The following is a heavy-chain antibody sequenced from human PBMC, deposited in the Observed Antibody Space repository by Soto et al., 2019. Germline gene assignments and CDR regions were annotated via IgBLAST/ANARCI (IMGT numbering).Heavy chain of an antibody. CDR2: IYPGDSDT. D-gene: IGHD5-12*01. Sequence: GESLKISCKTSGYSFTSYWIGWVRQMPGKGLDWMGIIYPGDSDTRYSPSFQGQVTISVDNSIDTAYLEWTTLRASDSAMYYCARHSLATQPGDYWGQGTRVTVSS. CDR3: ARHSLATQPGDY. V-gene: IGHV5-51*01. CDR1: GYSFTSYW. J-gene: IGHJ4*02.